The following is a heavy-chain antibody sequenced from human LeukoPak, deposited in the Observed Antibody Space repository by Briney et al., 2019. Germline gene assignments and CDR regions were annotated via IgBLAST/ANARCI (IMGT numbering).Heavy chain of an antibody. CDR2: INSDGSST. V-gene: IGHV3-74*01. D-gene: IGHD5-18*01. CDR3: ARDERIQLWLFYVL. Sequence: GGSLRLSCAASGFTFSSYWMHWVRQAPGKGLVWVSRINSDGSSTSYADSVKGRFTISRDNAKNTLYLQMNSLRAEDTAMYYCARDERIQLWLFYVLWGQGTLVTVSS. CDR1: GFTFSSYW. J-gene: IGHJ4*02.